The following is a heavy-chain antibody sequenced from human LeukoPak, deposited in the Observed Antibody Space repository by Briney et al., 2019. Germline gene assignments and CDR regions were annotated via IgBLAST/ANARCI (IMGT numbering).Heavy chain of an antibody. D-gene: IGHD6-13*01. CDR3: ARVSDSVGGSSWYRSPDYYYYGMDV. CDR1: GGSISSYD. Sequence: SETLSLTCTVSGGSISSYDWSWIRQPPGQGLEWIGYIYYSGRTNYNPSLRSRVTISVDTSKNQFSLKLSSVTAADTAVYYCARVSDSVGGSSWYRSPDYYYYGMDVWGQGTTVTVSS. V-gene: IGHV4-59*01. CDR2: IYYSGRT. J-gene: IGHJ6*02.